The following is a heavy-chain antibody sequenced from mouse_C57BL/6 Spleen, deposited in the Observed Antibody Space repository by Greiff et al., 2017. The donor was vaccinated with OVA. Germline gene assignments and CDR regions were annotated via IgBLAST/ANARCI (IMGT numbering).Heavy chain of an antibody. D-gene: IGHD2-3*01. CDR3: ARGDYDGYHYAMDY. J-gene: IGHJ4*01. CDR2: IYPRDGST. V-gene: IGHV1-78*01. Sequence: QVQLQQSDAELVKPGASVKISCKVSGYTFTDHTIHWMKQRPEQGLEWIGYIYPRDGSTKYNEKFKGKATLTAEKASSTAYMQLNSLTSEDSAVYFCARGDYDGYHYAMDYWGQGTSVTVSS. CDR1: GYTFTDHT.